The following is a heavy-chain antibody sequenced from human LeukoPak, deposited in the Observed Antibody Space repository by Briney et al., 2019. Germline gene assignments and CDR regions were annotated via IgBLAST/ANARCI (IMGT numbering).Heavy chain of an antibody. CDR1: GFTFSSYA. V-gene: IGHV3-23*01. CDR2: ISGSGGST. D-gene: IGHD3-9*01. CDR3: AKDRLLTRELTIPYFDY. J-gene: IGHJ4*02. Sequence: GGSLRLSCAASGFTFSSYAMSWVRQAPGKGLEWVSAISGSGGSTYYADSVKGRFTISRDNSKNTLYLQMNSLRAEDTAVYYCAKDRLLTRELTIPYFDYWGQGALVTVSS.